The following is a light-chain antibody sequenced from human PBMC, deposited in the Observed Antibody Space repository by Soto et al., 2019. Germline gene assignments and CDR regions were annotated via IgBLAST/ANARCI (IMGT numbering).Light chain of an antibody. CDR3: QQLNSYPLT. CDR1: QSISNW. J-gene: IGKJ4*01. Sequence: DIQMTQSPSTLSASVGDRVTITCRTSQSISNWLAWYQQKPGKAPELLIYDVSNLESGVPSRFSGSGSGTEFTLTISSLQPEDFATYYCQQLNSYPLTFGGGTKVDIK. CDR2: DVS. V-gene: IGKV1-5*01.